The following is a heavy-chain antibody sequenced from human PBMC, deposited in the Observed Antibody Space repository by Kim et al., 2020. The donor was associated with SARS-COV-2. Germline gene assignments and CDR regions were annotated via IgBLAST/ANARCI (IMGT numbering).Heavy chain of an antibody. CDR3: TMNIGGEGWELLDEYNWFDP. V-gene: IGHV3-73*01. J-gene: IGHJ5*02. Sequence: GGSLRLSCAASGFTFSGSAMHWVRQASGKGLEWVGRIRSKANSYATAYAASVKGRFTISRDDSKNTAYLQMNSLKTEDTAVYYCTMNIGGEGWELLDEYNWFDPWGQGTLVTVSS. CDR2: IRSKANSYAT. D-gene: IGHD1-26*01. CDR1: GFTFSGSA.